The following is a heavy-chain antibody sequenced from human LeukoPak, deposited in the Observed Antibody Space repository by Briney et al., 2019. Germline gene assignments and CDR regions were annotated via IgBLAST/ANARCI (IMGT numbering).Heavy chain of an antibody. V-gene: IGHV3-66*01. D-gene: IGHD2/OR15-2a*01. CDR1: GLIASDDY. J-gene: IGHJ4*02. CDR2: IYRGGST. CDR3: ARASSDGIVLAGTSFDC. Sequence: GGSLRLSCAASGLIASDDYVSWVRQAPGKGLEWVSVIYRGGSTHYADSVKGRFTISRDNSKNTWYLQMNSLRAEDTAVYYCARASSDGIVLAGTSFDCWGQGALVTVSS.